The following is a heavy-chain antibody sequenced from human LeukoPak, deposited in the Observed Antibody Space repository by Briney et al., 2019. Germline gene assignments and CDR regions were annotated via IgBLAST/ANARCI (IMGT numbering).Heavy chain of an antibody. V-gene: IGHV4-30-2*01. J-gene: IGHJ5*02. D-gene: IGHD2-15*01. Sequence: SETLSLTCTVSGGSISSGGYYWSWIRQPPGKGLEWIGYIYHSGSTYYNPSLKSRVTISVDRSKNQFSLKLSSVTAADTAVYYCARVVVVVAATRSNWFDPWGQGTLVTVSS. CDR1: GGSISSGGYY. CDR2: IYHSGST. CDR3: ARVVVVVAATRSNWFDP.